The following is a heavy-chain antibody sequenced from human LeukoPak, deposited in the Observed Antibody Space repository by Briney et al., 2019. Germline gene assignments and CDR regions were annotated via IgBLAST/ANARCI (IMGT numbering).Heavy chain of an antibody. CDR1: GYTFTSYG. D-gene: IGHD3-22*01. J-gene: IGHJ4*02. CDR3: ARVEYYYDSSGGDY. V-gene: IGHV1-18*01. Sequence: ASVKVSCKASGYTFTSYGISWVRQAPGQGLEWMGWISAYNGNTNYAQKLQGRVTITADESTSTAYMELSSLRSEDTAVYYCARVEYYYDSSGGDYWGQGTQVTVSS. CDR2: ISAYNGNT.